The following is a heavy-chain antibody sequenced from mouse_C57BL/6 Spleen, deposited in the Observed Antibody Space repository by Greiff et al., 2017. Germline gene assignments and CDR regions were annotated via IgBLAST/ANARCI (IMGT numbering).Heavy chain of an antibody. V-gene: IGHV1-81*01. CDR1: GYTFTSYG. CDR3: ASHDGSSYGY. J-gene: IGHJ2*01. Sequence: QVQLQQSGAELARPGASVKLSCKASGYTFTSYGISWVKQRTGQGLEWIGEIYPRSGNTYYNEKFEGKATLTADKSSSTAYMELRSLTSEDSAVYFCASHDGSSYGYWGQGTTLTVSS. D-gene: IGHD1-1*01. CDR2: IYPRSGNT.